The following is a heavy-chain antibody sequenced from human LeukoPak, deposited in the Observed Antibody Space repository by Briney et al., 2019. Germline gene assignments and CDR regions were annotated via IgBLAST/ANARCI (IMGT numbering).Heavy chain of an antibody. D-gene: IGHD3-22*01. V-gene: IGHV4-34*01. J-gene: IGHJ4*02. CDR2: INHSGST. CDR3: ARGPYYDSGMD. CDR1: GGSISGYY. Sequence: SETLSLTCTVSGGSISGYYWSWIRQPPGKGLEWIGEINHSGSTNYNPSLKSRVTISVDTSKNQFSLKLSSVTAADTAVYYCARGPYYDSGMDWGQGTLVTVSS.